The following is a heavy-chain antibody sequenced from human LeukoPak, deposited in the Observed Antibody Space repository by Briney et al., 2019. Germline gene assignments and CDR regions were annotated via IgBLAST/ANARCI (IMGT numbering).Heavy chain of an antibody. CDR3: ARDSATGYYSDY. D-gene: IGHD3-9*01. J-gene: IGHJ4*02. Sequence: GGSLRLSCIASGFALGSHGMFWVRQAPGKGLEWVTFISYDGSNKYYGESMKGRFTVSRDNSKNTLYLQMNSLSVEDTAVYYCARDSATGYYSDYWGQGTLVTVSS. V-gene: IGHV3-30*19. CDR1: GFALGSHG. CDR2: ISYDGSNK.